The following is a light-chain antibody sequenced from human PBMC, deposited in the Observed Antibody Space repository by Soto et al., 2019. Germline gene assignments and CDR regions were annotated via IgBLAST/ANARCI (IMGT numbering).Light chain of an antibody. Sequence: QSLLTQPPSASGTPGQRVNISCSGSSSNIGSNYVYWYRQFPGTAPKLLIQRNNQRPSGVPARFSGSKSGTSASLAISGLRSEDEADYYCGGWDDSLSGPVFGGGTKVTVL. CDR2: RNN. V-gene: IGLV1-47*01. CDR3: GGWDDSLSGPV. J-gene: IGLJ2*01. CDR1: SSNIGSNY.